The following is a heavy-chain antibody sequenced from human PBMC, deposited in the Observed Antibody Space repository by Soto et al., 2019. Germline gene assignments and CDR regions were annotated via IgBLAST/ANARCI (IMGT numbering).Heavy chain of an antibody. J-gene: IGHJ4*02. CDR1: GFTFSSYS. D-gene: IGHD2-15*01. Sequence: GGSLRLSCAASGFTFSSYSMNWVRQAPGKGLEWVSYISSSSSTIYYADSVKGRFTISRDNAKNSLYLQMNSLRDEDTAVYYCARGHYPQSCSGGSCYGIDYWGQGTLVTVSS. V-gene: IGHV3-48*02. CDR3: ARGHYPQSCSGGSCYGIDY. CDR2: ISSSSSTI.